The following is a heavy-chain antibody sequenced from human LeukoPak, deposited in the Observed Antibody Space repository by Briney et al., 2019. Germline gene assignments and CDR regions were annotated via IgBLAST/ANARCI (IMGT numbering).Heavy chain of an antibody. Sequence: SQTLSLTCAVSGGSISSGGYSWSWIRQPPGKGLEWIGYIYHSGSTYYNPSLKSRVTISVDRSKNQFSLKLSSVTAADTAVYYCASRRFSTVLDWYFDLWGRGTLVTVSS. CDR3: ASRRFSTVLDWYFDL. J-gene: IGHJ2*01. D-gene: IGHD3-3*01. CDR1: GGSISSGGYS. CDR2: IYHSGST. V-gene: IGHV4-30-2*01.